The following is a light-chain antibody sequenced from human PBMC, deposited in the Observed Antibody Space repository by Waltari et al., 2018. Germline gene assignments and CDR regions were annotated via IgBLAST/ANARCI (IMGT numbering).Light chain of an antibody. Sequence: DIQMTQPPSSLPPSVGDRILITCRASQDINRNLNWYQKQGGKAPKLLIYGASNLQSGVPSRFSGSGSETDYTLIISSLQPEDSASYFCQQSHSVPYTFGQETKLVIK. V-gene: IGKV1-39*01. CDR2: GAS. CDR3: QQSHSVPYT. J-gene: IGKJ2*01. CDR1: QDINRN.